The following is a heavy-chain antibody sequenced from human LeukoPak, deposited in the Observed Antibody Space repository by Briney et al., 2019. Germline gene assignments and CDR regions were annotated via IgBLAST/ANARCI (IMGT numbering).Heavy chain of an antibody. CDR1: GGSISGYY. D-gene: IGHD1-26*01. J-gene: IGHJ4*02. CDR3: ARDLVVGASVAYFDY. Sequence: SETLSLTCTVSGGSISGYYWSWIRQPAGKGLEWIGRIYTSGSTNYNPSLKSRVTMSVDTSKNQFSLKLSSVTAADTAVYYCARDLVVGASVAYFDYWGQGTLVTVSS. V-gene: IGHV4-4*07. CDR2: IYTSGST.